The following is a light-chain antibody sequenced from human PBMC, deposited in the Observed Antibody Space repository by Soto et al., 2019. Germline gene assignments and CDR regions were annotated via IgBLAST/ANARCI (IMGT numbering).Light chain of an antibody. CDR2: DAS. Sequence: EIVLTQSPATLSLSPGERATLSCRASQSVSGYLAWYQQQPVQAPRLLIYDASNRATGIPARFSGSGSGPDFTLTISSLESEDLAVYYCKQRRNWPITFGVGTNVQIK. V-gene: IGKV3-11*01. CDR3: KQRRNWPIT. J-gene: IGKJ4*01. CDR1: QSVSGY.